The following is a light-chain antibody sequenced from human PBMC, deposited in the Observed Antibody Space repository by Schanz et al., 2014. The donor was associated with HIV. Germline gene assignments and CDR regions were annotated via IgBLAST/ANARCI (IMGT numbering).Light chain of an antibody. Sequence: QSVLTQPPSVSAAPGQKVTISCSGISSNIDHNYVSWYRQLPGTAPKLLIYDNNKRPSGIPDRFSGSKSGTSAALGITGLQTGDEAVYYCGAWDNSLRGQHYVFGTGTKLTVL. V-gene: IGLV1-51*01. CDR1: SSNIDHNY. CDR3: GAWDNSLRGQHYV. CDR2: DNN. J-gene: IGLJ1*01.